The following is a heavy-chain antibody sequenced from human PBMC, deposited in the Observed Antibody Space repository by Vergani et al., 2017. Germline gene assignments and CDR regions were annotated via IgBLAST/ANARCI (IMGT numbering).Heavy chain of an antibody. CDR1: GFTFSSYS. V-gene: IGHV3-21*01. CDR3: ARGSNNGGPAARYWYFDL. CDR2: ISSSSSYI. Sequence: VQLVESGGGLVKPGGSLRLSCAASGFTFSSYSMNWVRQAPGKGLEWVSSISSSSSYIYYADSVKGRFTISRDNAKNSLYLQMNSLRAEDTAVYYCARGSNNGGPAARYWYFDLWGRGTLVTVSS. D-gene: IGHD2-2*01. J-gene: IGHJ2*01.